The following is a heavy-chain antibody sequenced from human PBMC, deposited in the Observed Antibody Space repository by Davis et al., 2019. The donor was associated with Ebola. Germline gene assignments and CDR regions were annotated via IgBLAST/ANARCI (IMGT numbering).Heavy chain of an antibody. J-gene: IGHJ4*02. V-gene: IGHV3-7*03. Sequence: PGGSLRLSCAASGLTFSRDWMSWVRQAPGKGLEWVANIKQDGSEKYYVDSVKGRFTISRDNAKNSLFLQMSSLRAEDTAMYYCARDGLPAALNFWGQGTLVTVSS. D-gene: IGHD2-2*01. CDR2: IKQDGSEK. CDR1: GLTFSRDW. CDR3: ARDGLPAALNF.